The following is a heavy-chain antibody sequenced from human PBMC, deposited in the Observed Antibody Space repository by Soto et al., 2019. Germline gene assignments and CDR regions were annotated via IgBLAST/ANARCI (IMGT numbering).Heavy chain of an antibody. V-gene: IGHV4-59*01. Sequence: SETLSLTCSVSGGSISSYSWSWIRQPPGKGLEWIGYIYYSGRTNYNPSLKSRVTISVDTSKNQFSLKLSSVTAADPAVYYCARVIGVSGWYYFDYWGQGTLVTVSS. J-gene: IGHJ4*02. D-gene: IGHD6-19*01. CDR2: IYYSGRT. CDR1: GGSISSYS. CDR3: ARVIGVSGWYYFDY.